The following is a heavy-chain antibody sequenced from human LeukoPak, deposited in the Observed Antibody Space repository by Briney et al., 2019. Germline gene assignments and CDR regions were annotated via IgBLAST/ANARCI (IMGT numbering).Heavy chain of an antibody. CDR1: GLTFSFYA. V-gene: IGHV3-23*01. CDR2: IDGRGSPT. J-gene: IGHJ4*02. D-gene: IGHD3-3*01. Sequence: GGSLRLSCAASGLTFSFYAMTWVRQAPGKGLEWVSSIDGRGSPTYYADSVKGRFTISRDNSKNTLYLLLNSLRAEDTAVYYCARFHDFWRWGQGTLVTVSS. CDR3: ARFHDFWR.